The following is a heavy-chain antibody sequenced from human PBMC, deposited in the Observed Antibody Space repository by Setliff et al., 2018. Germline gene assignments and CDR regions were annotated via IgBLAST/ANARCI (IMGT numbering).Heavy chain of an antibody. CDR2: VYYDGRT. V-gene: IGHV4-39*01. Sequence: SETMSLTCSVSGASVTNVNYYWGWLRQPPGKGLEWIASVYYDGRTYYNPSFKSRLTMSVDKSRNQFSLKLTSVTAADTAVFYCARIAYFDFWRGYGVGAFDLWGHGTMVTVSS. CDR3: ARIAYFDFWRGYGVGAFDL. D-gene: IGHD3-3*01. CDR1: GASVTNVNYY. J-gene: IGHJ3*01.